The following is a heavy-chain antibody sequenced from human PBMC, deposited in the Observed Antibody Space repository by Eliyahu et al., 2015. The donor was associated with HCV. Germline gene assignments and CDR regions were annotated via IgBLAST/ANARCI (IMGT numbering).Heavy chain of an antibody. CDR3: TSGGGGIAVAGTGGWFDP. CDR2: IHYSGST. J-gene: IGHJ5*02. Sequence: QVQLQESGPGLVKPSETLSLTCTVSGGSISSYYWSWIRQPPGKGLEWIGYIHYSGSTNHNPSLKSRVTISVDTSKNQLSLKLSSVTAADTAVYYCTSGGGGIAVAGTGGWFDPWGQGTLVSVSS. V-gene: IGHV4-59*01. D-gene: IGHD6-19*01. CDR1: GGSISSYY.